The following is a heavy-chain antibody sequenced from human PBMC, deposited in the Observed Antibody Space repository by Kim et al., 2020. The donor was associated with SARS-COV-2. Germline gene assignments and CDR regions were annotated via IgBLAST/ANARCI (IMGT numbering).Heavy chain of an antibody. J-gene: IGHJ6*02. CDR1: GFTVSSNY. V-gene: IGHV3-53*04. CDR3: ARAPSYYYDSSGYPPQDGMDV. Sequence: GGSLRLSCAASGFTVSSNYMSWVRQAPGKGLEWVSVIYSGGSTYYADSVKGRFTISRHNSKNTLYLQMNSLRAEDTAVYYCARAPSYYYDSSGYPPQDGMDVWGQGTTVTVSS. D-gene: IGHD3-22*01. CDR2: IYSGGST.